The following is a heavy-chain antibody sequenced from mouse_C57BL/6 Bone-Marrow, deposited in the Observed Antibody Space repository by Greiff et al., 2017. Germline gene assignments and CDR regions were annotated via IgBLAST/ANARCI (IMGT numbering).Heavy chain of an antibody. CDR3: ARRFYDGYYGLGPYFDY. CDR1: GFSLSTSGMG. CDR2: IYWDDDK. Sequence: QVTLKESGPGILQSSPTLSLTCSFSGFSLSTSGMGVSWIRQPSGKGLEWLAHIYWDDDKGYNPFLKSRLTISKDTSRNQVFLKITSVDTADTATYYCARRFYDGYYGLGPYFDYWGQGTTLTVSS. V-gene: IGHV8-12*01. J-gene: IGHJ2*01. D-gene: IGHD2-3*01.